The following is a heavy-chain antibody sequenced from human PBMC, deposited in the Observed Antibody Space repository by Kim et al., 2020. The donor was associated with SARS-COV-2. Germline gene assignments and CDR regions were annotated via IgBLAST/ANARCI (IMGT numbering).Heavy chain of an antibody. V-gene: IGHV5-10-1*01. CDR2: IDCSDSYT. CDR1: GYSFTSYW. D-gene: IGHD5-18*01. Sequence: GESLKISCKGSGYSFTSYWISWVRQMPGKGLEWMGRIDCSDSYTNYSPSFQGHVTISADKSITTAHLQWSSLKASDTAMYYCARHERHYQSADVDTAMDPYYYYGMDVWGQGTTVTVSS. CDR3: ARHERHYQSADVDTAMDPYYYYGMDV. J-gene: IGHJ6*02.